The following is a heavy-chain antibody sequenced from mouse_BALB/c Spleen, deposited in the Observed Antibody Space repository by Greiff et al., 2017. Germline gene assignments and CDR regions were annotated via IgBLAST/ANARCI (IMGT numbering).Heavy chain of an antibody. Sequence: VQLQESGAELVRPGVSVKISCKGSGYTFPDYAMHWVKQSHAKSLEWIGVISTYYGDASYNQKFKGKATMTVDKSSSTAYMELARLTSEDSAIYYCARDYYGSSYFADWGQGTLVTVSA. CDR1: GYTFPDYA. CDR2: ISTYYGDA. D-gene: IGHD1-1*01. V-gene: IGHV1S137*01. CDR3: ARDYYGSSYFAD. J-gene: IGHJ3*01.